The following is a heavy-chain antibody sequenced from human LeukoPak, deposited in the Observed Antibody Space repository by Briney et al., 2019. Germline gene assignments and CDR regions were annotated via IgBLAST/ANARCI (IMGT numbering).Heavy chain of an antibody. D-gene: IGHD5-18*01. J-gene: IGHJ4*02. CDR2: INPDGNKK. CDR3: ARDLAYSRLDY. CDR1: GLTFSSSW. Sequence: GGSLRLSCAVSGLTFSSSWMDWVRQAPGKGLEWVASINPDGNKKYSADSVKGRFTISRDNAENSLYLQMNSLRVKDTAFYYCARDLAYSRLDYWGQGMLVTVSS. V-gene: IGHV3-7*01.